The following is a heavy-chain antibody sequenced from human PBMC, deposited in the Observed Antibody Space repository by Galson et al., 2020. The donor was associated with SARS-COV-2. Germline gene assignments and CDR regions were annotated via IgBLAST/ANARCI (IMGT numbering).Heavy chain of an antibody. J-gene: IGHJ5*02. CDR2: ISAYSGNT. CDR1: GYTFTSHG. D-gene: IGHD6-19*01. CDR3: AREDYSSLLHWFDP. V-gene: IGHV1-18*01. Sequence: ASVKVSCKASGYTFTSHGISWVRQAPGQGLEWMGWISAYSGNTNYAQKVQGRVTMTTDTSTSTAYMELRSLRSDDTAVYYCAREDYSSLLHWFDPWGQGTLVTVSS.